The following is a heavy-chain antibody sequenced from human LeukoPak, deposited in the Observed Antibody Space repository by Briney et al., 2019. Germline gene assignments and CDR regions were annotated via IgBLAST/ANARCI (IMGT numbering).Heavy chain of an antibody. CDR1: GFTFSSYA. Sequence: GGSLRLSCAASGFTFSSYAMSWVRQAPRKGLEWVSAISHTGSDTYYADSVKDRFSISRDNSKNTLYLQMNSLRAEDTALYYCAKRFYGSGSFYGDWGRGTLVTVSS. CDR3: AKRFYGSGSFYGD. CDR2: ISHTGSDT. V-gene: IGHV3-23*01. J-gene: IGHJ4*02. D-gene: IGHD3-10*01.